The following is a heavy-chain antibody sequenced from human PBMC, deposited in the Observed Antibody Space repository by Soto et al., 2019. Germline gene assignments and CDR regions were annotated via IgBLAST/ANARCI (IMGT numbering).Heavy chain of an antibody. Sequence: QVALVQSGPEVKKPGASVKVSCKASGYSFTNYAIGWVRQAPGQGLEWVGWISPFHGDTNYAQNFQGRITVTTDSSMSTAYMDLGRLRSDDTAVYYCARSDHVDRYFDYWGQGTRITVSS. CDR3: ARSDHVDRYFDY. D-gene: IGHD3-16*01. CDR1: GYSFTNYA. CDR2: ISPFHGDT. V-gene: IGHV1-18*01. J-gene: IGHJ4*02.